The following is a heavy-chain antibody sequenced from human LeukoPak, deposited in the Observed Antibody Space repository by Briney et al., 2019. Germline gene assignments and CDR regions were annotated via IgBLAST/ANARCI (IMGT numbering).Heavy chain of an antibody. D-gene: IGHD5-18*01. CDR1: GFTFSSYD. CDR3: VRAGYGLDY. V-gene: IGHV3-13*04. J-gene: IGHJ4*02. CDR2: IGTDGDT. Sequence: PGGSLRLSCAASGFTFSSYDMHWVRQATGKGLEWVSAIGTDGDTYYRASVKGRFTISRENARKSLHLQMTSLTVGDTAVYYCVRAGYGLDYWGQGILVTVSS.